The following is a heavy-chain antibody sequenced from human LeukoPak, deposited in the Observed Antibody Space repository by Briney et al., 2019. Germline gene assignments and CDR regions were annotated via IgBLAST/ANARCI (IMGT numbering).Heavy chain of an antibody. CDR3: ARDSDFADSSSDAFDI. CDR2: IYSGGST. D-gene: IGHD3-22*01. V-gene: IGHV3-53*01. CDR1: GFTVSSNY. J-gene: IGHJ3*02. Sequence: PGGSLRLSCAASGFTVSSNYMSWVRQAPGKGLEWVSVIYSGGSTYHADSVKGRFTISRDNSKNTLYLQMNSLRAEDTAVYYCARDSDFADSSSDAFDIWGQGTMVTVSS.